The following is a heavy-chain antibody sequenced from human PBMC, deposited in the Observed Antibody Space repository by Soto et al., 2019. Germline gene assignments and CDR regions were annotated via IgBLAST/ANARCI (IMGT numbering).Heavy chain of an antibody. CDR2: FREDGGTT. CDR3: AKDSHWGIISPTHDY. D-gene: IGHD3-16*01. V-gene: IGHV3-23*01. J-gene: IGHJ4*02. CDR1: GFTFSNSA. Sequence: VHLSESGGGLVQPGGSLRLSCAASGFTFSNSAMSWVRQAPGKGLEWVATFREDGGTTHYADSVKGRFTISIDASKNMLNLQMNSLRAEDTAIYYCAKDSHWGIISPTHDYWGQETLVTVSS.